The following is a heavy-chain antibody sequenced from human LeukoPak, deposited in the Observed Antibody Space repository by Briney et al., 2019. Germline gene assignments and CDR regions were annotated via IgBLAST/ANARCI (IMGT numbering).Heavy chain of an antibody. CDR3: TKDRRGPAAGTWYFDS. CDR2: IKQDETEK. CDR1: GFTFSNFW. D-gene: IGHD6-13*01. Sequence: GGSLRLSCTASGFTFSNFWMGWVRQAPGKGLEWVANIKQDETEKFYLGSVKGRFTISRDNAKNSLYLQMNSLRAGDTAIYYCTKDRRGPAAGTWYFDSWGQGTLVTVSS. J-gene: IGHJ4*02. V-gene: IGHV3-7*03.